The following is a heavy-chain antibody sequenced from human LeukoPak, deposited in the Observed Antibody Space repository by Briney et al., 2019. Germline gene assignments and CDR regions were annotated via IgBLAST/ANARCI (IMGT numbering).Heavy chain of an antibody. CDR1: GGSISSSNW. D-gene: IGHD3-9*01. CDR2: IYHSGST. J-gene: IGHJ3*02. V-gene: IGHV4-4*02. Sequence: SGTLSLTCAASGGSISSSNWWSWVRQPPGKGLEWIGEIYHSGSTNYNPSLKSRVTISVDKSKNQFSLKLSSVTAADTAVYYCARDPIMTGYYGDAFDIWGQGTMVTVSS. CDR3: ARDPIMTGYYGDAFDI.